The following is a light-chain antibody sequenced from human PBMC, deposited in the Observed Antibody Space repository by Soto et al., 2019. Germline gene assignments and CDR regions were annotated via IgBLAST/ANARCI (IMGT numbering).Light chain of an antibody. J-gene: IGKJ2*01. CDR2: AAS. CDR3: LQHHSYLMYT. Sequence: DIQMTQSPSSLSASVGDRVTITCRASQGIRTDLAWYQQKPGKAPKRLIYAASSLQSGVPSRFSGSASGTEFTLTISSLQPEDFATDYCLQHHSYLMYTFGQGTKLEIK. CDR1: QGIRTD. V-gene: IGKV1-17*01.